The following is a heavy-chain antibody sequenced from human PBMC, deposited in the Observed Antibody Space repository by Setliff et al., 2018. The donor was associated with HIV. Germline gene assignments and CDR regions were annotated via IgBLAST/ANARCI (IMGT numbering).Heavy chain of an antibody. D-gene: IGHD2-8*02. V-gene: IGHV3-21*04. CDR2: ISSSSSYI. Sequence: PGGSLRLSCATSGFTFSSYSMTWVRQAPGKGLEWVSSISSSSSYIYYADSVKGRFTISRDNFENVVYLQMNSLRVDDTDVYYCVKDAYSTGKPGISWGQGTQVTVLL. J-gene: IGHJ4*02. CDR1: GFTFSSYS. CDR3: VKDAYSTGKPGIS.